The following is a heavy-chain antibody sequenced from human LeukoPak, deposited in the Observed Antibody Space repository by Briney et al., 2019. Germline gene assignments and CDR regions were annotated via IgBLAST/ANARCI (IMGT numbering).Heavy chain of an antibody. Sequence: GASVKVSCKASGYTFTSYYMHWVRQAPGQGLEWMGIINPSGGSTGYAQKFQGRVTMTRDTSTSTVYMELSSLRSEDTAVYYCARDKGRTSPHWGMDVWGKGTTVTVSS. CDR1: GYTFTSYY. D-gene: IGHD2-2*01. CDR3: ARDKGRTSPHWGMDV. J-gene: IGHJ6*04. CDR2: INPSGGST. V-gene: IGHV1-46*01.